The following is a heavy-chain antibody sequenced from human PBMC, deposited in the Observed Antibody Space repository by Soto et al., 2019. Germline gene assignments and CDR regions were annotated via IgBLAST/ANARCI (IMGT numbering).Heavy chain of an antibody. J-gene: IGHJ5*02. V-gene: IGHV1-18*01. D-gene: IGHD1-7*01. CDR3: ARGGQNWNYVLSDNWFDP. CDR1: GYTFTSYG. Sequence: GAPVKVSCKASGYTFTSYGIIWARQAPGQGLEWMGWISAYNGNTNYAQKLQGRVTMTTDTSTSTAYMELRSLRSDDTAVYYCARGGQNWNYVLSDNWFDPWGQGTLVTVSS. CDR2: ISAYNGNT.